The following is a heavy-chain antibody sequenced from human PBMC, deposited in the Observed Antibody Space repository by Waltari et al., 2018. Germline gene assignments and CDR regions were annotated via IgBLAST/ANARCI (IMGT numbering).Heavy chain of an antibody. CDR1: GVSITSNRHY. CDR2: VSYSGTT. CDR3: ATYIGASVGTAAFDV. J-gene: IGHJ3*01. D-gene: IGHD5-12*01. Sequence: QLQLQESGPRLVRPSETLSIICRVSGVSITSNRHYWAWIRQSPGQGLAWIGTVSYSGTTYISPSLKSRVSVSRDMSKNQVSLILGSVTAADMAVYYCATYIGASVGTAAFDVWGQGTMVTVSS. V-gene: IGHV4-39*01.